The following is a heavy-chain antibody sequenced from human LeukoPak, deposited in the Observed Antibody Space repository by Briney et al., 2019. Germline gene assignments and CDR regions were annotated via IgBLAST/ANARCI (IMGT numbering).Heavy chain of an antibody. CDR3: ARGEDIVVVVAVDAFDI. D-gene: IGHD2-15*01. CDR1: GYTFTSYD. Sequence: ASVKVSCKASGYTFTSYDINWARQATGQGLEWMGWMNPNSGNTGYAQKFQGRVTMTRNTSISTAYMELSSLRSEDTAVYYCARGEDIVVVVAVDAFDIWGQGTMVTVSS. CDR2: MNPNSGNT. V-gene: IGHV1-8*01. J-gene: IGHJ3*02.